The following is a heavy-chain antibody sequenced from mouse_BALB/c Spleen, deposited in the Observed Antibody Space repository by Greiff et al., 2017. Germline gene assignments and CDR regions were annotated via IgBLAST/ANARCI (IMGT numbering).Heavy chain of an antibody. CDR1: GYTFTDYA. Sequence: VQLQQSGPELVRPGVSVKISCKGSGYTFTDYAMHWVKQSHAKSLEWIGVISTYYGNTNYNQKFKGKATMTVDKSSSTAYMELARLTSEDSAIYYCARGDWGPYYFDYWGQGTTLTVSS. J-gene: IGHJ2*01. V-gene: IGHV1-67*01. CDR3: ARGDWGPYYFDY. CDR2: ISTYYGNT. D-gene: IGHD4-1*01.